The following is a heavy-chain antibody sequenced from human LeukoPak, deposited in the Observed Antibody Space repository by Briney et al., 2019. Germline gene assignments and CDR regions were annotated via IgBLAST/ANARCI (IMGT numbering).Heavy chain of an antibody. J-gene: IGHJ5*02. V-gene: IGHV1-2*02. Sequence: GASVKVSCKASGYTFTGYYMHWARQAPGQGLEWMGWINPNSGGTNYAQKFQGRVTMTRDTSISTAYMELSRLRSDDTAVYYCARDHQRYCSGGSCYSDNWFDPWGQGTLVTVSS. CDR3: ARDHQRYCSGGSCYSDNWFDP. D-gene: IGHD2-15*01. CDR1: GYTFTGYY. CDR2: INPNSGGT.